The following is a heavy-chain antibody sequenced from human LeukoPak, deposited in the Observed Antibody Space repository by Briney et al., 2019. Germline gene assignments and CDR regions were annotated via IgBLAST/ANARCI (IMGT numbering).Heavy chain of an antibody. Sequence: GGSLRLSCAASGFTFSNAWMSWVRQAPGKGLEWVGRIKSKTDGGTTDYAAPVKGRCTISRDDSKNTLYLQMNSLKTEDTAVYYCTTEGTYYYYYYMDVWGKGTTVTISS. J-gene: IGHJ6*03. CDR3: TTEGTYYYYYYMDV. CDR2: IKSKTDGGTT. CDR1: GFTFSNAW. D-gene: IGHD1-1*01. V-gene: IGHV3-15*01.